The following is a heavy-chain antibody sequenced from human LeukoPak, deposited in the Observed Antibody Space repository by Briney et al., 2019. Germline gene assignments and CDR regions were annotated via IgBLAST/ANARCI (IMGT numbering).Heavy chain of an antibody. V-gene: IGHV1-2*02. Sequence: GASVKVPCKSSGYTFIDYHIHWVRQAPGQGLEWMGWINPNSGATKYAQKFQGRVSMTRDTSINTAYMDLTNLRSDDTAIFYCARVKKLMPELEFWGQGTLVTVTS. CDR2: INPNSGAT. D-gene: IGHD2-2*01. CDR1: GYTFIDYH. CDR3: ARVKKLMPELEF. J-gene: IGHJ4*02.